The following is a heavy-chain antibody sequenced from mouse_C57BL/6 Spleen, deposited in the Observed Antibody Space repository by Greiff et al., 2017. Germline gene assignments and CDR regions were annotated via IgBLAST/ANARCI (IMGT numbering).Heavy chain of an antibody. V-gene: IGHV1-26*01. J-gene: IGHJ2*01. CDR2: INPNNGGT. CDR3: ARGIYDGSFDY. D-gene: IGHD2-3*01. CDR1: GYTFTDYY. Sequence: VQLQQSGPELVKPGASVKISCKASGYTFTDYYMNWVKQSHGKSLEWIGDINPNNGGTSYNQKFKGKATLTVDKSSSTAYMELRSLTSEDSAVYYCARGIYDGSFDYWGQGTTLTVSS.